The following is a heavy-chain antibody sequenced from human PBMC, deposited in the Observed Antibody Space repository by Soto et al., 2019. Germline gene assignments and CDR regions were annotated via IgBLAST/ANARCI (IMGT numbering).Heavy chain of an antibody. CDR1: GFTFSSYA. CDR2: ISGSGGST. D-gene: IGHD4-17*01. J-gene: IGHJ4*02. V-gene: IGHV3-23*01. CDR3: AKVASFLRVPYYFDY. Sequence: GGSLRLSCAASGFTFSSYAMSWVRQAPGKGLEWVSAISGSGGSTNYADTVKGRFNNSRDNSKNTLNPKMKSMIAEDTAVYYCAKVASFLRVPYYFDYWGQGTLVTSPQ.